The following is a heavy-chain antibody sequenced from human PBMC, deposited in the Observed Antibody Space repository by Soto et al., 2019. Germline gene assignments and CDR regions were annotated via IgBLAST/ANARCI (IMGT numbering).Heavy chain of an antibody. D-gene: IGHD2-2*01. CDR2: SYNSGST. Sequence: AETLSLTCTVSVVSISSYYWSWIRHPPGKGLEWIGYSYNSGSTKYHPSLKDRVTISVDTSKRQFSLKLSSLTSADTAVYYCTSHIPGQPYGMEVWGQGTAVTLS. V-gene: IGHV4-59*01. CDR3: TSHIPGQPYGMEV. CDR1: VVSISSYY. J-gene: IGHJ6*02.